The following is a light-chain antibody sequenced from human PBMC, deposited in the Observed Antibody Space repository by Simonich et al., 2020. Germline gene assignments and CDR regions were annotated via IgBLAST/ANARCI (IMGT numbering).Light chain of an antibody. J-gene: IGKJ1*01. CDR2: WAS. V-gene: IGKV4-1*01. CDR3: QQYYSTPQWT. Sequence: DIVMTQSPDSLAVSLGERATINGNSSQSVLYSSNNKNYLAWYQQKPGQPPKLLIYWASTRESGVPDRFSGSGSGTDFTLTISSLQAEDVAVYYCQQYYSTPQWTFGQGTKVEIK. CDR1: QSVLYSSNNKNY.